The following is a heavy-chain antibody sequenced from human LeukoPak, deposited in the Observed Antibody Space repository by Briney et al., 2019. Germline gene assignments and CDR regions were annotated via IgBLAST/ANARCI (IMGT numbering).Heavy chain of an antibody. CDR2: IKQDGSEK. V-gene: IGHV3-7*01. CDR3: ARAQDYGSGSY. D-gene: IGHD3-10*01. Sequence: GGSLRLSCAASGFTFSSYWMSWVRQAPRKGLEWVANIKQDGSEKYYVDSVKGRFTISRDNAENSLFLQMNSLRAEDTAVYYCARAQDYGSGSYWGQGTLVTVSS. CDR1: GFTFSSYW. J-gene: IGHJ4*02.